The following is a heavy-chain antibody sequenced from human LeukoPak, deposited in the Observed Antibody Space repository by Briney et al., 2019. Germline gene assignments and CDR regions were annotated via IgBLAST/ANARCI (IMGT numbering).Heavy chain of an antibody. CDR3: ARHLAAIDY. D-gene: IGHD6-25*01. V-gene: IGHV4-39*01. CDR1: GGSIGSSSYY. CDR2: IYYTGST. Sequence: SESLSLTCTVPGGSIGSSSYYWGWIRHPPWNGLEGIGSIYYTGSTYYNPSPKSRVTISVHTSQNQFSLKLSSVTAADTAVYYCARHLAAIDYWGQGTLVTVSS. J-gene: IGHJ4*02.